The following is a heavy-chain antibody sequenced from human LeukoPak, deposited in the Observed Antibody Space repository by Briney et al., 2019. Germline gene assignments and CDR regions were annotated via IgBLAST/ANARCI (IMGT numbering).Heavy chain of an antibody. D-gene: IGHD6-13*01. CDR3: ARYSSPREQYFQH. V-gene: IGHV3-21*01. CDR1: GFTFSSYS. Sequence: GGSLRLSCAASGFTFSSYSMNWVRQAPGKGLEWVSSISSSSSYIYYADSVKGRFTISRDNAKNSLYLQMNSLRAEDTAVYYCARYSSPREQYFQHWGQGTLVTVSS. J-gene: IGHJ1*01. CDR2: ISSSSSYI.